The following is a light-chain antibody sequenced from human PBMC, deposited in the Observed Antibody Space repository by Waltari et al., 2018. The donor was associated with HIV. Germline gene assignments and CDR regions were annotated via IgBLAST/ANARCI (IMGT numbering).Light chain of an antibody. J-gene: IGLJ2*01. CDR3: AAWDDSLRGV. V-gene: IGLV1-44*01. Sequence: QSVLTQPPSASGTPGQRVTISCSGSSSNIGSNTENWYQQLPGTAPKLLIYSYNQRPSGVPDRFSGSKSGTSASLAISGLQSEDEAYYYCAAWDDSLRGVFGGGTKLTVL. CDR2: SYN. CDR1: SSNIGSNT.